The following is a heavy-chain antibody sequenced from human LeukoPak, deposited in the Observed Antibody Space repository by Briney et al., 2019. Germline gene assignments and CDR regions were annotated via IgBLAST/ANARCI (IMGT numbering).Heavy chain of an antibody. CDR2: INPSGGST. J-gene: IGHJ6*03. Sequence: ASVKVSCKASGYTFTSYYMHWVRQAPGQGLEWMGIINPSGGSTSYAQKFQGRVTMTRDMSTCTVYMELSSLRSEDTAVYYCARDGYGSGANYYYYYMDVWGKGTTVTVSS. V-gene: IGHV1-46*01. D-gene: IGHD3-10*01. CDR3: ARDGYGSGANYYYYYMDV. CDR1: GYTFTSYY.